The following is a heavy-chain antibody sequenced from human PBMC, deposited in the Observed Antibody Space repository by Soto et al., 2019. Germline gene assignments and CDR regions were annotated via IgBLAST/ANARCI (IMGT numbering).Heavy chain of an antibody. CDR1: GVTFSSYA. CDR2: VHPNSGGT. V-gene: IGHV1-2*02. CDR3: AKELQRGMDV. J-gene: IGHJ6*02. Sequence: ASVKVSCKASGVTFSSYAISWVRQAPGQGLEWMGWVHPNSGGTNYAQSFEGRVTMARDTSINTAYMELSRLTSDDTAVYYCAKELQRGMDVWGQGTTVTVSS. D-gene: IGHD4-4*01.